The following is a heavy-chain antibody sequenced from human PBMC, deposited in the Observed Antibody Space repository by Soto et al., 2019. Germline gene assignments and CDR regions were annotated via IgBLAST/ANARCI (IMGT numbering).Heavy chain of an antibody. D-gene: IGHD3-3*01. V-gene: IGHV4-34*01. CDR1: GGSFSGYY. CDR3: ARGGGLDYDFWSCYYYNVGLNQRTFDY. Sequence: SETLSLTCAVYGGSFSGYYWSWIRQPPGKGLEWIGEINHSGSTNYNPSLKSRVTISVDTSKNQFSLKLCAVTAADTAVYYCARGGGLDYDFWSCYYYNVGLNQRTFDYWGQGTLVPVSS. J-gene: IGHJ4*02. CDR2: INHSGST.